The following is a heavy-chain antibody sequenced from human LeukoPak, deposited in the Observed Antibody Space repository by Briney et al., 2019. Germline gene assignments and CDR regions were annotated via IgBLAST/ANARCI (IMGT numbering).Heavy chain of an antibody. D-gene: IGHD5-24*01. CDR2: ISGGGGST. J-gene: IGHJ3*02. CDR1: GFTFTSYS. V-gene: IGHV3-23*01. CDR3: AKVDGFNYGNAGDVFDI. Sequence: GGSLRLSCAASGFTFTSYSMNWVRQAPGKGLEWVSTISGGGGSTYYADSVKGRFTISRDNSKNTLYLQVNSLRAEDTAVYYCAKVDGFNYGNAGDVFDIWGQGTMVTVSS.